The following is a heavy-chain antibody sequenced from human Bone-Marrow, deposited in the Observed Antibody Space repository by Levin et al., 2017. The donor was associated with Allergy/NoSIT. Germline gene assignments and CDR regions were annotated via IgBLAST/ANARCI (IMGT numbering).Heavy chain of an antibody. Sequence: SETLSLTCTVSGGSISSSSYYWGWIRQPPGKGLEWIGSIYYSGSTYYNPSLKSRVTISVDTSKNQFSLKLSSVTAADTAVYYCARLDSSSYDPWGQGTLVTVSS. V-gene: IGHV4-39*01. D-gene: IGHD6-13*01. J-gene: IGHJ5*02. CDR1: GGSISSSSYY. CDR2: IYYSGST. CDR3: ARLDSSSYDP.